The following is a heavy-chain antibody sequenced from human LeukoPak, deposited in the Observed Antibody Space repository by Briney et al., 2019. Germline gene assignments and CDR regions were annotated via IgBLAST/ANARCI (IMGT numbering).Heavy chain of an antibody. V-gene: IGHV3-64*01. CDR2: IISNGGST. D-gene: IGHD1-26*01. CDR3: ARDARSGSGSYYLWFDY. CDR1: GFTFSSYA. J-gene: IGHJ4*02. Sequence: GGSLRLSCAASGFTFSSYAMHWVRQAPGKGLEYVSAIISNGGSTYYANSVKGRFTISRDNSKNTLYLQMGSLRAEDMAVYYCARDARSGSGSYYLWFDYWGQGTLVTVSS.